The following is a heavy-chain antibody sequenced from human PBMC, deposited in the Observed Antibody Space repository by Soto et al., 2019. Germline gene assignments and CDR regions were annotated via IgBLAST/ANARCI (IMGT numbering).Heavy chain of an antibody. CDR3: ARVKSYYSCCMDV. V-gene: IGHV6-1*01. CDR1: GDILTRNCNA. Sequence: NLRLTNAISGDILTRNCNAWNWIRQSPTRGLEWLGRTYYRSKWYNDYAVSVKSRITINPDTSKNQFSLQLNSVTPEDTAVYYCARVKSYYSCCMDVWGQGTSVSVSS. J-gene: IGHJ6*02. CDR2: TYYRSKWYN.